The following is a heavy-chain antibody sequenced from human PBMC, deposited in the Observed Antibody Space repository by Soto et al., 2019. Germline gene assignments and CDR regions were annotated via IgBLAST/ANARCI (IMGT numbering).Heavy chain of an antibody. CDR3: ARHPAQNCGGDCYLDY. D-gene: IGHD2-21*01. CDR1: GASISRSNYY. CDR2: NYYSGST. Sequence: SETLSLTCTVSGASISRSNYYWGWIRQRTGQELEWIMSNYYSGSTYYNPSLKRRVTMFVDTSKNQFSLELSAVAAADTAVYYCARHPAQNCGGDCYLDYWGQGTMVTVSS. J-gene: IGHJ4*02. V-gene: IGHV4-39*01.